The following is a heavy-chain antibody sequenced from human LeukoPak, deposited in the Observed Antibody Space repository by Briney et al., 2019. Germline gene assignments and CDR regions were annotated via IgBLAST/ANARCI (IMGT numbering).Heavy chain of an antibody. CDR1: GFTFSNAW. CDR2: IKSKTDAGTT. Sequence: GGSLRLSCAASGFTFSNAWMTWVRQAPGKGLEWVGRIKSKTDAGTTDYPAPVKGRFTISRDDSKNTLYLQMNSLKTEDTAVYYCTKILYYGSGSPFDYWGQGTLVTVSS. CDR3: TKILYYGSGSPFDY. J-gene: IGHJ4*02. D-gene: IGHD3-10*01. V-gene: IGHV3-15*01.